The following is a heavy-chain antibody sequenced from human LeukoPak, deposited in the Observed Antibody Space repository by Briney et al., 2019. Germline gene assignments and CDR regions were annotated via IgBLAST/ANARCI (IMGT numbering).Heavy chain of an antibody. CDR2: MNPNSGDT. CDR3: ARGPFGSGSFLDY. V-gene: IGHV1-8*01. D-gene: IGHD3-10*01. CDR1: GCIFSSND. J-gene: IGHJ4*02. Sequence: APVKGCCTPSGCIFSSNDINWVRQAARQRLGWMGWMNPNSGDTGYTQKCQGRVAITRSASITTAFLKLSSLRSEDTAVYYCARGPFGSGSFLDYWGQGTLVTVSS.